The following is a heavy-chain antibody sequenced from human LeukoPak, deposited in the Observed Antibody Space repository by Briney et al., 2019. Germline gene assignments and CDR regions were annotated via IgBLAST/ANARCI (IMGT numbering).Heavy chain of an antibody. J-gene: IGHJ6*02. Sequence: GGSLRLACAASGFTFSSYSMNWVRQAPGKGLEWVSSISSSSSYIYHADSVKGRFTISRDNAKSSLYLQMNSLRAEDTAVYYCARTLIAVAGIDYYYGMDVWGQGTTVTVSS. D-gene: IGHD6-19*01. CDR1: GFTFSSYS. V-gene: IGHV3-21*01. CDR3: ARTLIAVAGIDYYYGMDV. CDR2: ISSSSSYI.